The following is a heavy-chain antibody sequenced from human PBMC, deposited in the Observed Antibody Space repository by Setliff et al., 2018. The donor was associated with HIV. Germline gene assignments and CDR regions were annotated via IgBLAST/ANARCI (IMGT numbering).Heavy chain of an antibody. Sequence: SVKVSCKASGGTFSTYAISWVRQAPGQGLEWMGGTIPIFGTINYAQKFQGRVTITADDSTSTAYMELTSLRSEDTAVYYCARDPDRVRGIYYYYMDVWGQGTTVTVSS. CDR2: TIPIFGTI. J-gene: IGHJ6*03. D-gene: IGHD6-13*01. CDR3: ARDPDRVRGIYYYYMDV. V-gene: IGHV1-69*13. CDR1: GGTFSTYA.